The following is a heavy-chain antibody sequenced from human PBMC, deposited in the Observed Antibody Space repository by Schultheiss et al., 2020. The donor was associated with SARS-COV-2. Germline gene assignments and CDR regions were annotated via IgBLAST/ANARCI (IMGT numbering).Heavy chain of an antibody. CDR2: IIPIFGTA. CDR3: AREIAPDYYGDYPDAFDI. Sequence: SVKVSCKASGGTFSSYAISWVRQAPGQGLEWMGGIIPIFGTANYAQKFQGRVTITADESTSTAYMELSSLRSEDTAVYYCAREIAPDYYGDYPDAFDIWGQGTMVTVSS. J-gene: IGHJ3*02. D-gene: IGHD4-17*01. V-gene: IGHV1-69*13. CDR1: GGTFSSYA.